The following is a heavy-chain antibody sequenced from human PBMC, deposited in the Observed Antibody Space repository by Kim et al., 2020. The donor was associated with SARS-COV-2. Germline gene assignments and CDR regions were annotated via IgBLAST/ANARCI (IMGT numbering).Heavy chain of an antibody. V-gene: IGHV3-74*01. CDR3: AKDLGEN. Sequence: EGSGTSYADTVKGRFTISRDNAKNTVYLQMNSQRAEDTAVYCCAKDLGENWGQGTLVTVSS. J-gene: IGHJ4*02. CDR2: EGSGT. D-gene: IGHD3-10*01.